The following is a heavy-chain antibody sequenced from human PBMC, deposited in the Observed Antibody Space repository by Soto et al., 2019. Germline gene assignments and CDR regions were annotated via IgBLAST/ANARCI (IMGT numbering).Heavy chain of an antibody. CDR3: AKDLFTMVPRADV. D-gene: IGHD2-8*01. Sequence: GSLRLCCAASGFTFSNYAMGWVRQAPGTGLEWVSSISGAGGNTYYADSVKGRFTISRDNSKNALYLQMSSLRAEDTAVYYCAKDLFTMVPRADVWGQGTTVTVSS. CDR1: GFTFSNYA. V-gene: IGHV3-23*01. J-gene: IGHJ6*02. CDR2: ISGAGGNT.